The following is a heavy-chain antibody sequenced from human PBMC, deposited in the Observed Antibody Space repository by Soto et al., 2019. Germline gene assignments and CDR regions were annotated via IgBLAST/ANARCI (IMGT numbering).Heavy chain of an antibody. V-gene: IGHV3-73*01. J-gene: IGHJ6*02. CDR3: TRHLVDV. CDR2: IRSKPNNYAT. Sequence: GGSLRLSCAASGFSFSVSAMHWVRQASGKGLEWVGRIRSKPNNYATEYAASVKGRFTISRDDSKNTAYLQMNNLKTEDTAVYYCTRHLVDVWGQGTTVTVS. CDR1: GFSFSVSA.